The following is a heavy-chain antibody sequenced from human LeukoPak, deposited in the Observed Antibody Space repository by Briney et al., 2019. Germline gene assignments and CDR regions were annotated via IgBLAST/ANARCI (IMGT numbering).Heavy chain of an antibody. Sequence: SDTLSLTCTVSGGPISSYYWRCIRQPPGRGVVWIGYIYYCGSTNYNPSLKSRVTISVDTSTNQFSLKLSSVTAADTAVYYCASARRYCSSTSCYYYFDYWGQGTLVTVSS. CDR1: GGPISSYY. J-gene: IGHJ4*02. CDR2: IYYCGST. CDR3: ASARRYCSSTSCYYYFDY. V-gene: IGHV4-59*08. D-gene: IGHD2-2*01.